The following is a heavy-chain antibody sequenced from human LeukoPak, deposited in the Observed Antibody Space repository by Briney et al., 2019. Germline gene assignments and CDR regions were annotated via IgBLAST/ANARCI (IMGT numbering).Heavy chain of an antibody. V-gene: IGHV1-18*01. CDR1: GYTFTHSG. Sequence: ASVKVSCKASGYTFTHSGINWVRQAPGQGLEGLGWVSAYSGTTNYAQKFQGRVIMTTDTSTTTAYMELRGLRSDDTAIYYCARDNEPDAFDIWGQGTMVTVSS. D-gene: IGHD2-8*01. J-gene: IGHJ3*02. CDR3: ARDNEPDAFDI. CDR2: VSAYSGTT.